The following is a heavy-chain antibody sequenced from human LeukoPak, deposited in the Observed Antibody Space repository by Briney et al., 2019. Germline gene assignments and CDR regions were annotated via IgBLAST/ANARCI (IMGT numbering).Heavy chain of an antibody. CDR2: IRSKAYGGTT. V-gene: IGHV3-49*04. D-gene: IGHD6-13*01. Sequence: PGRSLRLSCTASGFTFGDYAMSWVRQAPGKGLEWVGFIRSKAYGGTTEYAASVKGRFTISRDDSKSIAYLQMNSLKTEDTAVYYCTRASHSSSWSPAPAGYWGQGTLVTVSS. CDR3: TRASHSSSWSPAPAGY. J-gene: IGHJ4*02. CDR1: GFTFGDYA.